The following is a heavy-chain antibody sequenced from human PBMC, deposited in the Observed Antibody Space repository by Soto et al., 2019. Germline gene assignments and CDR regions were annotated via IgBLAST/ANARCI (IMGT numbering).Heavy chain of an antibody. CDR1: GFTDSNSY. CDR3: ARENTWGSWPIFDY. J-gene: IGHJ4*02. V-gene: IGHV3-74*01. Sequence: LSCAAYGFTDSNSYMSWVRQATRKGLEWVSRIYSDGTSTSYADSVKGRFTISRDNAKSTLYLQMNSLRAEDTVVYYCARENTWGSWPIFDYWVQGTLVTCSS. D-gene: IGHD6-13*01. CDR2: IYSDGTST.